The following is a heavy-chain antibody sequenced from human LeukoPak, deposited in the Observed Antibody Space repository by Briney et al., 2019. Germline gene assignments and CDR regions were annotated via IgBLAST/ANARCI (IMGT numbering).Heavy chain of an antibody. CDR3: ARDGYGGVDY. CDR2: IYHSGST. V-gene: IGHV4-59*01. J-gene: IGHJ4*02. Sequence: SETLSLTSTVSGDSISGYYWSWIRQSPGKGLEWIGYIYHSGSTKYNPSLKSRVTISVDTSKKQFSLKLSSVTAADTAVYYSARDGYGGVDYWGQGTLVTVSS. D-gene: IGHD3-10*01. CDR1: GDSISGYY.